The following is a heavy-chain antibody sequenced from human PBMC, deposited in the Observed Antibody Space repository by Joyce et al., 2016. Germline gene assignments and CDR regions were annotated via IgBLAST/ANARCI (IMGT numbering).Heavy chain of an antibody. CDR3: ARDVLTTVTKAYGY. D-gene: IGHD4-11*01. CDR1: GFIFSSYS. J-gene: IGHJ4*02. Sequence: EVQLVESGGGLVKPGESLRLSCTASGFIFSSYSMTWVRQAPGKGLGWVSSISRDNTYIFHADSVKGRFTISRDNARNSLYLQMNSRRAEDTAVYYCARDVLTTVTKAYGYWGQGTLVAVSS. CDR2: ISRDNTYI. V-gene: IGHV3-21*01.